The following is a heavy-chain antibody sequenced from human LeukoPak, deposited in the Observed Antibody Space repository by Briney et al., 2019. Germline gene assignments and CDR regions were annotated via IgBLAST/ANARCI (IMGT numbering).Heavy chain of an antibody. Sequence: GGSLRLSCAASGFTFSSYAMSWVRQAPGKGLEWVSAISGSGGSTYYADSVKGRFTISRDNSKNTLYLQMNSLRAEDTAVYYCAKATNDDRRRSPYFDYWGQGTLVTVSS. CDR2: ISGSGGST. CDR3: AKATNDDRRRSPYFDY. V-gene: IGHV3-23*01. D-gene: IGHD1-1*01. CDR1: GFTFSSYA. J-gene: IGHJ4*02.